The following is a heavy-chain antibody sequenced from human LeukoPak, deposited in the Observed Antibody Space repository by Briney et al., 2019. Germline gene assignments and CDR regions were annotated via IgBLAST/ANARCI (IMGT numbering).Heavy chain of an antibody. CDR3: ARDMGNFGGNSVDAFDI. CDR2: INPNSGGT. D-gene: IGHD4-23*01. J-gene: IGHJ3*02. CDR1: GYTFTSYY. V-gene: IGHV1-2*04. Sequence: ASVKVSCKASGYTFTSYYMHWVRQAPGQGLEWMGCINPNSGGTNCAQKFQGWVTMTRDTSVSTAYMDLSRLRSNDTAVYYCARDMGNFGGNSVDAFDIWGQGTMVTVSP.